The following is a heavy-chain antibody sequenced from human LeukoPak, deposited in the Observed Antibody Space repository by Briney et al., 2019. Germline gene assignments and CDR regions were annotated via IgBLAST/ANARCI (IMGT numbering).Heavy chain of an antibody. J-gene: IGHJ4*02. Sequence: SETLSLTCAVYGGSFSGYYWSWIRQPPGKGLEWIGEINHSGSTNYNPSLKSRVTISVDTSKNQFSLKLSSVTAADTAVYYCARGPLWSHIDYWGQGTLVTVSS. CDR3: ARGPLWSHIDY. CDR2: INHSGST. CDR1: GGSFSGYY. V-gene: IGHV4-34*01. D-gene: IGHD2-21*01.